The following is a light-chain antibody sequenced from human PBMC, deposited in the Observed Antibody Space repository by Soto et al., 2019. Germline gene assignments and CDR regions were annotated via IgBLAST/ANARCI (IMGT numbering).Light chain of an antibody. CDR3: QWYNSAPFT. J-gene: IGKJ3*01. V-gene: IGKV1-27*01. CDR1: QDIKNY. CDR2: ASS. Sequence: DIPMTQSPSSLSASVGDRVTITCRASQDIKNYLAWYQQKPGKVPKLLIYASSTLQSGVPSRFSGSGYGTDFTLTISSLQPEDVATYYCQWYNSAPFTFGPGTKVEI.